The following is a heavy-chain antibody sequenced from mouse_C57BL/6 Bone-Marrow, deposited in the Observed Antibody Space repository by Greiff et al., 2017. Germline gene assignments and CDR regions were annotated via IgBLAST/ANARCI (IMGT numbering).Heavy chain of an antibody. CDR2: IYPRDGST. CDR3: ARGHYYGSSCYAMDY. J-gene: IGHJ4*01. D-gene: IGHD1-1*01. CDR1: GYTFTSYD. V-gene: IGHV1-85*01. Sequence: VQLVESGPELVKPGASVKLSCKASGYTFTSYDINWVKQRPGQGLEWIGWIYPRDGSTKYNEKFKGKATLTVDTSSSTAYLELHSLTSEDTAVYVCARGHYYGSSCYAMDYGGQGNSVTVSA.